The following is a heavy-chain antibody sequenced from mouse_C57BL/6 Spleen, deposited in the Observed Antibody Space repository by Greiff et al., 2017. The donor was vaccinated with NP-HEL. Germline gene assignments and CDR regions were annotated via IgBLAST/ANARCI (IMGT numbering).Heavy chain of an antibody. D-gene: IGHD1-1*01. CDR1: GYTFTDYY. V-gene: IGHV1-76*01. Sequence: VQVVESGAELVRPGASVKLSCKASGYTFTDYYINWVKQRPGQGLEWIARIYPGSGNTYYNEKFKGKATLTAEKSSSTAYMQLSSLTSEDSAVYFCARRGDYGSLDYWGQGTTLTVSS. CDR2: IYPGSGNT. CDR3: ARRGDYGSLDY. J-gene: IGHJ2*01.